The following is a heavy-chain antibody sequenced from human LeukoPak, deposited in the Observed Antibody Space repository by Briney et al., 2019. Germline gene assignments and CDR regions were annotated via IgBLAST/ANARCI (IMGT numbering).Heavy chain of an antibody. V-gene: IGHV3-48*01. J-gene: IGHJ4*02. CDR2: ITASGTAM. D-gene: IGHD1-20*01. CDR3: AKDSTYNWNAGSFDY. Sequence: GGSLRLSCAASGFTFSSYSMNWVRQAPGKGLEWVSHITASGTAMFYADSVKGRFTISRDNAKNSLYLQMNSLRAEDTALYYCAKDSTYNWNAGSFDYWGQGTLVTVSS. CDR1: GFTFSSYS.